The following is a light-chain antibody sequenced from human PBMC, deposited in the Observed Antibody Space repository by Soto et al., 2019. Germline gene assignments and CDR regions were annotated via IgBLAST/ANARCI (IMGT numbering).Light chain of an antibody. Sequence: EIVLTQSPATLSLSPGERATLSCRASQSVSSYLAWYQQKPGQAPRLLIYDASNRATGIPARFSGSGSGTDFTLTISSLGPEDCAVYYCQQRSNWPRGTFGQGTKVEIK. V-gene: IGKV3-11*01. CDR1: QSVSSY. CDR3: QQRSNWPRGT. CDR2: DAS. J-gene: IGKJ1*01.